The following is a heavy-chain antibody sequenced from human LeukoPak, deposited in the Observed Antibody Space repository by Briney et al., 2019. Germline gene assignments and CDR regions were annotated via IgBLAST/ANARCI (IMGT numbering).Heavy chain of an antibody. CDR2: IRQDGSAK. Sequence: PGGSLRLSCAASGFTFSSYWMTWVRQAPGKGLAWVANIRQDGSAKYYMDSVKGRFTISRDNAKNSLYLQMNSLRAEDTAVYYCARGPTRANSTDYWGQGALVTVSS. CDR1: GFTFSSYW. CDR3: ARGPTRANSTDY. D-gene: IGHD2/OR15-2a*01. J-gene: IGHJ4*02. V-gene: IGHV3-7*01.